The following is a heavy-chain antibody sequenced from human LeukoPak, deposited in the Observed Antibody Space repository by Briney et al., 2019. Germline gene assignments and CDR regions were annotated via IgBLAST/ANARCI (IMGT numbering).Heavy chain of an antibody. CDR2: INHSGST. Sequence: SSETLSLTCAVYGGSFSGYYWSWIRQPPGKGLEWIGEINHSGSTNYNPSLKSRVTMSVDTSKNQFSLKLSSVTAADTAVYYCARGGIAAAGTDYYYMDVWGKGTTVTVSS. CDR3: ARGGIAAAGTDYYYMDV. V-gene: IGHV4-34*01. CDR1: GGSFSGYY. J-gene: IGHJ6*03. D-gene: IGHD6-13*01.